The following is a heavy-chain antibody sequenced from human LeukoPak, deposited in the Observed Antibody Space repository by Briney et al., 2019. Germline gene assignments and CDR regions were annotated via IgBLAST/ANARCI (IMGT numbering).Heavy chain of an antibody. CDR1: GFTFSSYA. Sequence: GGSLRLSCAASGFTFSSYAMSWVRQAPGKGQEWVSAISGSGGSTYYADSVKGRFTISRDNSKNTLYLQMNSLRAEDTAVYYCAKNGGSYWTPYWYFDLWGRGTLVTVSS. V-gene: IGHV3-23*01. J-gene: IGHJ2*01. CDR3: AKNGGSYWTPYWYFDL. D-gene: IGHD1-26*01. CDR2: ISGSGGST.